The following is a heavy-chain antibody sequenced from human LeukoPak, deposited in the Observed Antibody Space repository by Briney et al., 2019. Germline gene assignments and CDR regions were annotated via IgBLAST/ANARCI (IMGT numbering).Heavy chain of an antibody. D-gene: IGHD3-3*01. CDR3: ASGGSFLAEPYYMDV. CDR1: GYTFTSYY. V-gene: IGHV1-46*01. CDR2: INPSGGST. Sequence: GASVKVSCKASGYTFTSYYMHWVRQAPGQGLEWMGIINPSGGSTSYAQKFQGRVTMTRDTSTSTVYMELSSLGSEDTAVYYCASGGSFLAEPYYMDVWGKGTTVTVSS. J-gene: IGHJ6*03.